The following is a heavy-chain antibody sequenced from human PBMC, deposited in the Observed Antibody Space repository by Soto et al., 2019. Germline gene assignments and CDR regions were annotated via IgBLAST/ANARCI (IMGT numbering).Heavy chain of an antibody. Sequence: SETLSLTCSVSGADINSGGFTWTWIRQHAGKGLEGLGYISHSGSTDYNPSLTSRLSISGDTSKNHFSLTLTSVTAAYAAVYFSATKGVSGYLDVWGQGTTVTVSS. V-gene: IGHV4-31*03. D-gene: IGHD3-16*02. CDR2: ISHSGST. CDR1: GADINSGGFT. J-gene: IGHJ6*02. CDR3: ATKGVSGYLDV.